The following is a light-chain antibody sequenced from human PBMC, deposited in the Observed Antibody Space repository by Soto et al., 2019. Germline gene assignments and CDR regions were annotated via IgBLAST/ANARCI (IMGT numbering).Light chain of an antibody. CDR3: CSFAGSYTFGV. J-gene: IGLJ3*02. CDR1: SSDVGDYNY. V-gene: IGLV2-11*01. CDR2: DVS. Sequence: QSALTQPRSVSGSPGQSVTISCTGTSSDVGDYNYVSWYQQYPGKAPKLVIYDVSKRPSGVPDRFSGSKSGTTASLTISGLQAEDEADYYCCSFAGSYTFGVFGGGTKVTVL.